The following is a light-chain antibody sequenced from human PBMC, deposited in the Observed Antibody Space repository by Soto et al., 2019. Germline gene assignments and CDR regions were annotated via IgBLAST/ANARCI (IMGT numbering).Light chain of an antibody. J-gene: IGKJ1*01. CDR3: LQDINYPWT. V-gene: IGKV1-27*01. Sequence: IQMTQSPSSLSASVGDRVTITCRASQGISNYLAWYQQKPGKVPKLLIYAASTLQSGVPSRFSGSGSGTDFTLAISSLQPEDSATYYCLQDINYPWTFGQGTKVDIK. CDR1: QGISNY. CDR2: AAS.